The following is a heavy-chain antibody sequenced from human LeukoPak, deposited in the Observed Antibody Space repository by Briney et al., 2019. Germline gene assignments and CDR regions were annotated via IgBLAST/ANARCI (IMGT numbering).Heavy chain of an antibody. CDR2: INSGSSTI. CDR3: ARVLLERPGIDSFDM. J-gene: IGHJ3*02. V-gene: IGHV3-48*01. CDR1: GFRLGSYS. D-gene: IGHD1-1*01. Sequence: PGGSLRLSCGASGFRLGSYSMDWVRQAPGKGREWVSHINSGSSTIYYADSVKGRFTISRDNAGNSLYLQMNSLRAEDTAVYYCARVLLERPGIDSFDMWGQGTMVTVSS.